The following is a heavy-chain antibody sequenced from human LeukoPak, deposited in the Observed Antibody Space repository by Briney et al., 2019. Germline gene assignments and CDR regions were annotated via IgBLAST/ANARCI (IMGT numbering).Heavy chain of an antibody. CDR2: IYIGEVT. Sequence: GGSLRLSCTASGFNVGSYFMSWVRQAPGKGLEWVSVIYIGEVTYYADSVRDRFIISRDTSKDTLYLQMNSLRAEDTAVYHCGRGDYHNYYMDVWGKGTTVTISS. V-gene: IGHV3-66*01. D-gene: IGHD5-24*01. CDR3: GRGDYHNYYMDV. CDR1: GFNVGSYF. J-gene: IGHJ6*03.